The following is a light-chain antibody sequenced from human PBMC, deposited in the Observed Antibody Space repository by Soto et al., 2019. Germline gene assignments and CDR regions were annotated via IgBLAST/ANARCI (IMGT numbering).Light chain of an antibody. Sequence: VLTQSPVTLSLSPGERATLSCRASQSFRGLLAWYQQTHGQAPRILIYDAYNRDTGIPPRFSGSGSGTDCTLPLSSLEPEDFSVYFCHQRAGWPPTFGGGTKVDIK. J-gene: IGKJ4*01. CDR1: QSFRGL. CDR3: HQRAGWPPT. CDR2: DAY. V-gene: IGKV3-11*01.